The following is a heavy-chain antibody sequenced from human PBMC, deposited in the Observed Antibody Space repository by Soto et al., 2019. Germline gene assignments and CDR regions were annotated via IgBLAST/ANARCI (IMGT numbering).Heavy chain of an antibody. Sequence: ASVKVSCKASGFSFTGYYIHWLRQAPGQGLEWMGWINAHSGGTEYAQKFQGRVTLTRDTSIATAYLTLTSLTSDDTALYYCARPLYGSGSVWFDPWGQGTLVTVSS. D-gene: IGHD3-10*01. CDR1: GFSFTGYY. J-gene: IGHJ5*02. CDR2: INAHSGGT. V-gene: IGHV1-2*02. CDR3: ARPLYGSGSVWFDP.